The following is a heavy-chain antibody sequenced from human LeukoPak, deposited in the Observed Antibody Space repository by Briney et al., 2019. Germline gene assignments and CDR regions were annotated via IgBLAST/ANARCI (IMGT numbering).Heavy chain of an antibody. CDR2: INSSGSTI. Sequence: PGGSLRLSCAASGFTFSSYEMNWVRQAPGKGLEWVSYINSSGSTIYYADSVKGRFTISRDNAKNSLYLQMSSLRAEDTAVYYCAELGITMIGGVWGKGTTVTISS. V-gene: IGHV3-48*03. J-gene: IGHJ6*04. D-gene: IGHD3-10*02. CDR3: AELGITMIGGV. CDR1: GFTFSSYE.